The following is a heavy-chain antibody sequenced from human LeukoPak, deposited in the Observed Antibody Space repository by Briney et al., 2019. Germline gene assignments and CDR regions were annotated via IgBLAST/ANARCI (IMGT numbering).Heavy chain of an antibody. V-gene: IGHV4-31*03. Sequence: SETLSLTCTVSGGSISSGGYYWSWIRQHPGKGLEWIGYIYYSGSTHYNPSLKSRVIISVDTSKNQFSLKLSSVTAADTAVYYCASGTVARGYYYMDVWGRGTTVTVSS. CDR2: IYYSGST. D-gene: IGHD1-14*01. J-gene: IGHJ6*03. CDR1: GGSISSGGYY. CDR3: ASGTVARGYYYMDV.